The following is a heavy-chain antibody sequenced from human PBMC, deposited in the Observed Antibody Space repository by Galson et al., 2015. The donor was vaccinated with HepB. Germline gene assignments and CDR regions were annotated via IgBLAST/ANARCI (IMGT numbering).Heavy chain of an antibody. V-gene: IGHV1-18*01. Sequence: SVKVSCKASGYTFTSYGISWVRQAPGQGLEWMGWISAYNGNTNYAQKLQGRVTMTTDTSTSTAYMELRSLRSDDTAVYYCARERTGIVGSGGFDPWGQGTLVTVSS. CDR2: ISAYNGNT. J-gene: IGHJ5*02. CDR1: GYTFTSYG. D-gene: IGHD1-26*01. CDR3: ARERTGIVGSGGFDP.